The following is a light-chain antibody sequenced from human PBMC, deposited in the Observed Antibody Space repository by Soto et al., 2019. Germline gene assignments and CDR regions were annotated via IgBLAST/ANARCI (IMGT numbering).Light chain of an antibody. CDR1: ETVSGSY. Sequence: EIVLTQSPGTLSLSPGERATLSCRASETVSGSYIAWFQQKPGQARRLLIYDASSRATGIPDRFSGSGSGTEFTLTISRLEPEDFAVYYCQQYGTSPYTFGQGTKLEIK. V-gene: IGKV3-20*01. J-gene: IGKJ2*01. CDR2: DAS. CDR3: QQYGTSPYT.